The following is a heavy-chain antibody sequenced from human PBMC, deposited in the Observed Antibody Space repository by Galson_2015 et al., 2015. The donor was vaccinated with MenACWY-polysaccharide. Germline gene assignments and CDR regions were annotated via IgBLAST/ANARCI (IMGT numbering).Heavy chain of an antibody. J-gene: IGHJ4*02. D-gene: IGHD2-2*03. CDR2: IYYSGST. CDR3: RGYSLGFGVYY. CDR1: GGSISSTDYY. V-gene: IGHV4-39*07. Sequence: ATLSLPCAVSGGSISSTDYYWGWIRPPQGEGLEWIGSIYYSGSTYYNPSLKSRVTISLDTSKNQFSLKLSSVTAAETAVYYCRGYSLGFGVYYWGQGTQFPVSS.